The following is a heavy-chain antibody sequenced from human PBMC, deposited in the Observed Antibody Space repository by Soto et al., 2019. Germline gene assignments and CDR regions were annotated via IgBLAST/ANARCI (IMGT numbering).Heavy chain of an antibody. J-gene: IGHJ6*02. V-gene: IGHV1-69*13. CDR1: GGTFSSYA. Sequence: SVKVSCKASGGTFSSYAISWVRQAPGQGLEWMGGIIPIFGTANYAQKFQGRVTITADESTSTAYMELSSLRSEDTAVYYCARAHYGSGSYPYYYYGMDVWGQGTTVTVSS. CDR2: IIPIFGTA. CDR3: ARAHYGSGSYPYYYYGMDV. D-gene: IGHD3-10*01.